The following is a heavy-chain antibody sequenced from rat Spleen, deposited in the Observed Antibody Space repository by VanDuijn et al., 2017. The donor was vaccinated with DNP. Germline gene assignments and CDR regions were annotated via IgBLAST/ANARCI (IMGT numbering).Heavy chain of an antibody. CDR2: IGYDGDSN. CDR3: ARHVLPLRVWDY. D-gene: IGHD1-4*01. V-gene: IGHV5-22*01. J-gene: IGHJ2*01. Sequence: EVQLVESGGGLVQPGRSLKLSCAASGFTFSDYSMAWVRQTPTEGLAWVAYIGYDGDSNYNGDSVQGRFTISRDNAKSTLYLQMNSLRSEDMATYYCARHVLPLRVWDYWGQGVMVTVSS. CDR1: GFTFSDYS.